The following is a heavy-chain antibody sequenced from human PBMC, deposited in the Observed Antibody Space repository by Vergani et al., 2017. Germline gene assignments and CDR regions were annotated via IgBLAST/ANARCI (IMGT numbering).Heavy chain of an antibody. CDR3: ARGTEIEYCSSTSCPGYFDL. CDR1: GGSISSGGYS. Sequence: QLQLQESGSGLVKPSQTLSLTCAVSGGSISSGGYSWSWLRQPPGKGLEWIGYIYHSGSTYYNPSLKSRVTISVDRSKNQFSLKLSSVTAADTAVYYCARGTEIEYCSSTSCPGYFDLWGRGTLVTVSS. CDR2: IYHSGST. J-gene: IGHJ2*01. V-gene: IGHV4-30-2*01. D-gene: IGHD2-2*01.